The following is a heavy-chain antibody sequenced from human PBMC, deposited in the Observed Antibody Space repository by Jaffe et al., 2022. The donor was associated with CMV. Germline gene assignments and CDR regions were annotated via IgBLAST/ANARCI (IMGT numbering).Heavy chain of an antibody. J-gene: IGHJ4*02. D-gene: IGHD3-3*01. CDR1: GFTFRSYA. V-gene: IGHV3-23*01. CDR2: ISGSVGTT. Sequence: EVQLLESGGGLVQPGGSLRLSCAASGFTFRSYAMSWVRQAPGKGLEWVSSISGSVGTTYYADSVKGRFTISRDNSQNTLSLQMNSLRAEDTAVYYCAGVPYYDFWSALSVWGQGTLVTVSA. CDR3: AGVPYYDFWSALSV.